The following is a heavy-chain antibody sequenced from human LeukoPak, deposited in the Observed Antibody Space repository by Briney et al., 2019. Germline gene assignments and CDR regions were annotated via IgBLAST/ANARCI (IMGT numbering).Heavy chain of an antibody. D-gene: IGHD1-26*01. CDR1: GFTFSNAW. Sequence: PGGSLRLSCAASGFTFSNAWMSWVRQAPGKGLEWVGRIKSKTDGGTTDYAAPVKGRFTISRDNSKNTLFLQMNSLRADDTAIYYCAKSSDSGSSWSWYFDLWGRGTLVTVSS. J-gene: IGHJ2*01. CDR3: AKSSDSGSSWSWYFDL. V-gene: IGHV3-15*01. CDR2: IKSKTDGGTT.